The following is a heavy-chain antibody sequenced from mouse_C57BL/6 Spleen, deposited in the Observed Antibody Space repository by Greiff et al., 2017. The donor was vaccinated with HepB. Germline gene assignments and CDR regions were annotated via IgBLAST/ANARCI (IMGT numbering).Heavy chain of an antibody. CDR3: ARQGNWAYYFDY. J-gene: IGHJ2*01. CDR2: INPNNGGT. Sequence: EVQGVESGPELVKPGASVKMSCKASGYTFTDYNMHWVKQSHGKSLEWIGYINPNNGGTSYNQKFKGKATLTVNKSSSTAYMELRSLTSEDSAVYYCARQGNWAYYFDYWGQGTTLTVSS. D-gene: IGHD4-1*01. CDR1: GYTFTDYN. V-gene: IGHV1-22*01.